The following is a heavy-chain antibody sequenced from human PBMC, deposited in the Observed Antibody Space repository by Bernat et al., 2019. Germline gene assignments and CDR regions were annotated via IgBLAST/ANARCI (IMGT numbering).Heavy chain of an antibody. J-gene: IGHJ5*02. Sequence: QLQLQESGPGLVKPSETLSLTCTVSGGSISSSSYYWSWIRQPPGKGLEWIGYIYYSGSTNYNPSLKSRVTISVDTSKNQFSLKLSSVTAADTAVYYCARLRWYWFDPWGQGTLVTVSS. D-gene: IGHD6-13*01. CDR3: ARLRWYWFDP. V-gene: IGHV4-61*05. CDR1: GGSISSSSYY. CDR2: IYYSGST.